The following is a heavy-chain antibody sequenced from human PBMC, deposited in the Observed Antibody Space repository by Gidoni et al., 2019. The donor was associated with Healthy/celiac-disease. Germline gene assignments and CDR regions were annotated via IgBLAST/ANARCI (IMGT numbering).Heavy chain of an antibody. D-gene: IGHD3-22*01. V-gene: IGHV4-34*01. Sequence: QVQLQQWGAGLLKPSETLSLTCAVDGGSFSGYYWSWIRQPPGKGLEWIGEINHSGSTNYNPSLKSRVTISVDTSKNQFSLKLSSVTAADTAVYYCARGRLEYYYDSSGSYYFDYWGQGTLVTVSS. CDR1: GGSFSGYY. J-gene: IGHJ4*02. CDR2: INHSGST. CDR3: ARGRLEYYYDSSGSYYFDY.